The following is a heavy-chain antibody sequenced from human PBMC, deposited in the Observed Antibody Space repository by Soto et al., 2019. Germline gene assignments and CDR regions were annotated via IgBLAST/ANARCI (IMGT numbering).Heavy chain of an antibody. CDR1: GGTFSSYT. J-gene: IGHJ3*02. Sequence: ASVKVSCKASGGTFSSYTISWVRQAPGQGLEWMGRIIPILGIANYAQKFQGRVTITADKSTSTAYMELSSLRSEDTAVYYCARAPPKDYGDYEGDAAFDIWGQGTMVTVSS. CDR3: ARAPPKDYGDYEGDAAFDI. D-gene: IGHD4-17*01. CDR2: IIPILGIA. V-gene: IGHV1-69*02.